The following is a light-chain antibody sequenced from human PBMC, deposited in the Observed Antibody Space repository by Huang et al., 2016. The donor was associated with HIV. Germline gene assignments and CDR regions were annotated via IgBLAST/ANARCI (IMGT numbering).Light chain of an antibody. CDR1: QSLLHTDGKTS. J-gene: IGKJ3*01. CDR3: MQGIHLPFT. CDR2: ERS. V-gene: IGKV2-29*02. Sequence: DIVMTQTPLSLSVIPGQPASISCKSSQSLLHTDGKTSLYWYLQKPGQSAHRLIYERSRRLSGVPDRFRGSGSGTDFTLKISRVEAEDVGVYYCMQGIHLPFTFGPGTKVDIK.